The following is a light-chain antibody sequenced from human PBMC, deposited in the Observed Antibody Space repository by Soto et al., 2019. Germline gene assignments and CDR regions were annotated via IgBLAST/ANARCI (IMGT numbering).Light chain of an antibody. V-gene: IGKV3D-15*01. CDR1: QSVSSN. Sequence: EIVMTQSPATLSVSPGERATLSCRASQSVSSNLAWYQQKPGQAPRLLIYGASPRATGIPARFSGSGSGTEVTLIISSVQSEDFAVYYCKQYNKWPLTFGGGTKVQIK. CDR3: KQYNKWPLT. J-gene: IGKJ4*01. CDR2: GAS.